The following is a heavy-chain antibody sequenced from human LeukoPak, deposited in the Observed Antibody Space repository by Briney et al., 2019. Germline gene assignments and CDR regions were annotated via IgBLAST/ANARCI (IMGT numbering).Heavy chain of an antibody. J-gene: IGHJ5*02. CDR3: ARDTRSSSWYPGWFDP. D-gene: IGHD6-13*01. CDR1: GGTFSSYA. Sequence: AAVKVSCKASGGTFSSYAISWVRQAPGQGLEWMGGIIPIFGTANYAQKFQGRVTTTADESTSTAYMELSSLRSEDTAVYYRARDTRSSSWYPGWFDPWGQGTLVTVSS. V-gene: IGHV1-69*13. CDR2: IIPIFGTA.